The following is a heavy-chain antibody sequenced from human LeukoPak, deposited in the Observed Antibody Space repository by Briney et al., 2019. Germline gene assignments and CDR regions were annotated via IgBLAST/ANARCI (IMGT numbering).Heavy chain of an antibody. CDR3: ARHYSGYFDY. CDR1: GGSISSSSYY. CDR2: ICYSGST. Sequence: SETLSLTCTVSGGSISSSSYYWGWIRQPPGKGLEWIGSICYSGSTYYNPSLKSRVTISVDTSKNQFSLKLSSVTAADTAVYYCARHYSGYFDYWGQGTLVTVSS. J-gene: IGHJ4*02. V-gene: IGHV4-39*01. D-gene: IGHD6-13*01.